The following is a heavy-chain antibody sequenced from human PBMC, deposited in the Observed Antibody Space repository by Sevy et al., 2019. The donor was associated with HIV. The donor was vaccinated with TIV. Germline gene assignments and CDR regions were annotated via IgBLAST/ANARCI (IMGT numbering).Heavy chain of an antibody. J-gene: IGHJ4*02. CDR1: GYTLTELS. V-gene: IGHV1-24*01. Sequence: ASVKVSCKVSGYTLTELSMHWLRQAPGKGLEWVGSFDPEDGETVYEHNFQGRVSMTEDTSTEQAYMEVISLKFEDTAVYYCATTKDYYDGSGYPFDYWGQGTLVTVSS. D-gene: IGHD3-22*01. CDR2: FDPEDGET. CDR3: ATTKDYYDGSGYPFDY.